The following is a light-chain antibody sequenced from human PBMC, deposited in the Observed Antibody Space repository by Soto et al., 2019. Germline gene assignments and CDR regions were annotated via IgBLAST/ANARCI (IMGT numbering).Light chain of an antibody. CDR3: QQYNHWRSIS. CDR2: DTS. CDR1: QSVSRK. V-gene: IGKV3-15*01. Sequence: EIWMTQSPATVSVSPRERATLSCRAGQSVSRKLAWYQHKPGQAPRLLIYDTSTRAADIPARFSGSGSGTDFTLTISSLHSEDFAVYYCQQYNHWRSISFGQGTLLEIK. J-gene: IGKJ5*01.